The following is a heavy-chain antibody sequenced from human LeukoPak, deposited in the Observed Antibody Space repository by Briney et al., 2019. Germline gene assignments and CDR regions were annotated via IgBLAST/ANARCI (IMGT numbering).Heavy chain of an antibody. CDR1: GYTFTSYD. CDR3: ARSLHYYGSGKGPNYYYYYGMDV. Sequence: ASVKVSCKASGYTFTSYDINWVRQATGQGLEWMGWMNPNSGGTNYAQKFQGRVTMTRDTSISTAYMELSRLRSDDTAVYYCARSLHYYGSGKGPNYYYYYGMDVWGQGTTVTVSS. D-gene: IGHD3-10*01. J-gene: IGHJ6*02. V-gene: IGHV1-2*02. CDR2: MNPNSGGT.